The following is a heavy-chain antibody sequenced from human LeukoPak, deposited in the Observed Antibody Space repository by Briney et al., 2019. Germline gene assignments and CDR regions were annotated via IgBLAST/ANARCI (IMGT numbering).Heavy chain of an antibody. V-gene: IGHV4-4*02. CDR3: VTRGTASRLLES. CDR2: MYHSGST. CDR1: GGSISSSNW. D-gene: IGHD1/OR15-1a*01. J-gene: IGHJ4*02. Sequence: PSQTLSLTCVVSGGSISSSNWWSWVRQPPGKGLEWIGEMYHSGSTNYNPSLKSRVTISVDKSNNQFSLKLSSVTAADTAVYYCVTRGTASRLLESWGQGTLVTVSS.